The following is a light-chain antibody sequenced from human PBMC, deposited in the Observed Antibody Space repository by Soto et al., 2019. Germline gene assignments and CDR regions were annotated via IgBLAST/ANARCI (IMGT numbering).Light chain of an antibody. CDR1: QSISSY. V-gene: IGKV1-39*01. J-gene: IGKJ1*01. CDR3: QQSYSTPRT. Sequence: DIQRTQAPSSLSASVGDRGTITCRPSQSISSYLNWYLHKPGKAPKLLIYAASSLQSGVPSRFSGSGSGRDFTLTISSLQPEDFATYYCQQSYSTPRTFGQGTKVDIK. CDR2: AAS.